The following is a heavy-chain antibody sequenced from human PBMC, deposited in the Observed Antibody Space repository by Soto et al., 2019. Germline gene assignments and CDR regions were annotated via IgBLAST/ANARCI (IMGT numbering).Heavy chain of an antibody. CDR3: AKSRSSGWSPPDY. CDR2: ISWNSGAI. Sequence: EVQLVESGGGLVQPGRSLRLSCAASGFTFDDYVMFWVRQPPGKGLEWVSGISWNSGAIGYADPVKGRFTISRDNAKNSLYLQMNSLRPEDTALYYCAKSRSSGWSPPDYWGQGTLVTVSS. J-gene: IGHJ4*02. D-gene: IGHD6-19*01. CDR1: GFTFDDYV. V-gene: IGHV3-9*01.